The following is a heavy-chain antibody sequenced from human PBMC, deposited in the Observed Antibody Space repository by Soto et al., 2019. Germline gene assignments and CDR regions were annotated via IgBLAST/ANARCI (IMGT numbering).Heavy chain of an antibody. CDR1: GFTFSNYA. J-gene: IGHJ4*02. V-gene: IGHV3-23*01. CDR2: ISVSGTIT. D-gene: IGHD2-15*01. CDR3: AKRMAYFDY. Sequence: EVQQLESGGGLVQPGGSLRLSCAASGFTFSNYAMSWIRQAPGKGLEWVSGISVSGTITYYADSVKGRFTISRDYSKNTLFLQMNSLRADDTAIYYCAKRMAYFDYWGQGTLVTVSS.